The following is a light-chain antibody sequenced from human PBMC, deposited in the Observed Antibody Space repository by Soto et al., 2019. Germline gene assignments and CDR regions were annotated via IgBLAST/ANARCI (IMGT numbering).Light chain of an antibody. CDR2: GAA. Sequence: ETVMTQSPATLSVSPGEGATLSCRATENINQKLAWYQQKPGQAPRLLIHGAAYRATGIPDRFSGRGSGTEFTLAISRLQSEDFAVYYCQQYHTWPLTFGGGTKVDIK. CDR1: ENINQK. J-gene: IGKJ4*01. CDR3: QQYHTWPLT. V-gene: IGKV3-15*01.